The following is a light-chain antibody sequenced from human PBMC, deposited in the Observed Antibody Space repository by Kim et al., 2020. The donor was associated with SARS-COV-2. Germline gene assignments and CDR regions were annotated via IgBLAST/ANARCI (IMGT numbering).Light chain of an antibody. CDR3: AARDDRLNGYV. J-gene: IGLJ1*01. Sequence: GQRVTISCSGSSSAIGSSTVSWYQQVPGTAPKLLMDSNDQRPSGVPGRFSGSKSGTSASLAISGLQSDDEADYYCAARDDRLNGYVFGTGTKVTVL. V-gene: IGLV1-44*01. CDR1: SSAIGSST. CDR2: SND.